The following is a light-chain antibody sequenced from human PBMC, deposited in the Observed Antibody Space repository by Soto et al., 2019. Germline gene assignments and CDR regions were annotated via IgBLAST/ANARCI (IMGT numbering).Light chain of an antibody. V-gene: IGKV3-15*01. CDR1: QNITSN. CDR2: GAS. CDR3: QQYNRWPQT. Sequence: EIVMTQSPGTLSVSPGERATLSCRASQNITSNLTWYQQTPGQAPRLLVYGASTRAIGIPARFSGSGSGTEFTLTISSLQSEDFAVYYCQQYNRWPQTFGQGTKVEIK. J-gene: IGKJ1*01.